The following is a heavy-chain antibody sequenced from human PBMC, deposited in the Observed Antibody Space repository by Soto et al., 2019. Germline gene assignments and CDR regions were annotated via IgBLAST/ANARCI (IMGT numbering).Heavy chain of an antibody. D-gene: IGHD4-17*01. J-gene: IGHJ6*03. CDR3: ARGHFIYGDYVDYYYYYMDV. Sequence: ASVKVSCKASGYTFTSYDINCVRQATGQGLEWMGWMNPNSGNTGYAQKFQGRVTMTRNTSISTAYMELSSLRSEDTAVYYCARGHFIYGDYVDYYYYYMDVWGKGTTVTVSS. V-gene: IGHV1-8*01. CDR2: MNPNSGNT. CDR1: GYTFTSYD.